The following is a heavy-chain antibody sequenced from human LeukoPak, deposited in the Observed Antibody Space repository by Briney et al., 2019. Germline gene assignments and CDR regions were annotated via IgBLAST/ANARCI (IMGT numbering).Heavy chain of an antibody. CDR3: ARMRGMAYAKSRGYYYYGMDV. Sequence: GGSLRLSCAASGFTFGSYGMHWVRQAPGKGLEWVAVISYDGSNKYYADSVRGRFTISRDNAKNTLYLQMNSLRAEDTAVYYCARMRGMAYAKSRGYYYYGMDVWGQGTTVTISS. J-gene: IGHJ6*02. CDR1: GFTFGSYG. D-gene: IGHD2-8*01. V-gene: IGHV3-30*03. CDR2: ISYDGSNK.